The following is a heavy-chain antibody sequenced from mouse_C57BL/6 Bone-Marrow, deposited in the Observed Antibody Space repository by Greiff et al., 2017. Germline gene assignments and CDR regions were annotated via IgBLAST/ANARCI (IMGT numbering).Heavy chain of an antibody. J-gene: IGHJ2*01. Sequence: EVQRVESGPGLAKPSQTLSLTCSVTGYSITSDYWNWIRKFPGNKLEYMGYISYSGSTYYNPSLKSRISITRDTSKNQYYLQLNSVTTEDTATYYCARYHYYGSSLYYFDYWGQGTTLTVSS. CDR2: ISYSGST. V-gene: IGHV3-8*01. D-gene: IGHD1-1*01. CDR1: GYSITSDY. CDR3: ARYHYYGSSLYYFDY.